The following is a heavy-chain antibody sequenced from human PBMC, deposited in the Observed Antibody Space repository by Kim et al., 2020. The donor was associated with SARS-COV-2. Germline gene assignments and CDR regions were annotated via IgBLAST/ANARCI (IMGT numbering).Heavy chain of an antibody. V-gene: IGHV3-30-3*01. J-gene: IGHJ3*02. Sequence: GGSLRLSCAASGFTFSSYAMHWVRQAPGKGLEWVAVISYDGSNKYYADSVKGRFTISRDNSKNTLYLQMNSLRAEDTAVYYCARDPIYCSGGSCYSDAFDIWGQGTMVTVSS. D-gene: IGHD2-15*01. CDR2: ISYDGSNK. CDR3: ARDPIYCSGGSCYSDAFDI. CDR1: GFTFSSYA.